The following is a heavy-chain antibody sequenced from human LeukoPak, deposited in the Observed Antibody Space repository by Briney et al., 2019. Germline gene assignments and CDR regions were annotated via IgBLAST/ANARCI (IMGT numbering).Heavy chain of an antibody. J-gene: IGHJ5*02. CDR1: GVSIFSGGYY. D-gene: IGHD6-6*01. V-gene: IGHV4-31*03. CDR2: IYYSGTT. Sequence: PSETLSLTCTVSGVSIFSGGYYWTCIRQHPGEGLEWFGSIYYSGTTYYNTSLYSRVTISVDMSKNQSSLKLSSVTAAETAVYYCARGITSRPAWFDPGGQGTLVTVSS. CDR3: ARGITSRPAWFDP.